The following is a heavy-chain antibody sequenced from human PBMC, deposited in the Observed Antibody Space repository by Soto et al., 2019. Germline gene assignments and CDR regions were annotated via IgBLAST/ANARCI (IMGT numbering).Heavy chain of an antibody. V-gene: IGHV4-61*01. D-gene: IGHD4-17*01. CDR2: VYYSGTT. CDR1: GGSVSIKTYY. J-gene: IGHJ4*02. Sequence: ETLSLTCSVSGGSVSIKTYYWTWIRQPPGKRLEWIGYVYYSGTTNYNPSLKSRVTISVDLSKIQFSLRLSSVTTADTALYYCARTTAVPNTLRSRYFFDYWGQGTLVTVSS. CDR3: ARTTAVPNTLRSRYFFDY.